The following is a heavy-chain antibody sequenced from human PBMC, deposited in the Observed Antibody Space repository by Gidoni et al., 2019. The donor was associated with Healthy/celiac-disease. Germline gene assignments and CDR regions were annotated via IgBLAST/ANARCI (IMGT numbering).Heavy chain of an antibody. J-gene: IGHJ4*02. D-gene: IGHD5-18*01. CDR3: ARVTTAMAYFDY. CDR2: ISSSSSYT. CDR1: GFTFSDYY. V-gene: IGHV3-11*06. Sequence: QVQLVESGGGLVKPGGSLRLSCAASGFTFSDYYMSWIRQAPGKGLEWVSYISSSSSYTNYADSVKGRFTISRDNAKNSLYLQMNSLRAEDTAVYYCARVTTAMAYFDYWGQGTLVTVSS.